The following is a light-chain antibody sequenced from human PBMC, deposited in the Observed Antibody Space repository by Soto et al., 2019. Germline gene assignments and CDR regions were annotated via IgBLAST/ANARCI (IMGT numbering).Light chain of an antibody. V-gene: IGLV1-40*01. CDR2: ANN. CDR3: QSYDRNLSVI. CDR1: SSNIGARHD. Sequence: QSVLTQPPSVSGAPGQRGTISCTGSSSNIGARHDVNWYQQLPGSAPQLLIYANNNRPSGVPDRFSGSQSGTSASLAITGLQAEDEADYYCQSYDRNLSVIFGGGTQLTVL. J-gene: IGLJ2*01.